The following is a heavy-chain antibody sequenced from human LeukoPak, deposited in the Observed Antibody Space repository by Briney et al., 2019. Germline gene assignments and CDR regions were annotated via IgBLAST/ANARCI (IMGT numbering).Heavy chain of an antibody. J-gene: IGHJ4*02. CDR3: ARGIAARRALFDY. V-gene: IGHV3-30-3*01. D-gene: IGHD6-6*01. CDR2: ISYDGSNK. Sequence: GGSLRLSCAASGFTFSSYAMHWVRQAPGKGLEWVAVISYDGSNKYYADSVKGRFTISRDNSKNTLYLQMNSLRAEDTAVYYCARGIAARRALFDYWGQGTLVTVSS. CDR1: GFTFSSYA.